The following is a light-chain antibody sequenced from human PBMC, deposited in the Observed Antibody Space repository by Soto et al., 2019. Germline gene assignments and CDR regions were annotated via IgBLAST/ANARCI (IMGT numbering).Light chain of an antibody. CDR1: QRIASY. CDR3: QQSYGTPRT. Sequence: DIQMTQSPPALSASVGDRVTISCRASQRIASYLNWYQQKPGKAPKVLIYAASSLQSGVPSRFSGSGSGTDFTLTITSLQPEDFATYYCQQSYGTPRTFGQGPKVDIK. CDR2: AAS. V-gene: IGKV1-39*01. J-gene: IGKJ1*01.